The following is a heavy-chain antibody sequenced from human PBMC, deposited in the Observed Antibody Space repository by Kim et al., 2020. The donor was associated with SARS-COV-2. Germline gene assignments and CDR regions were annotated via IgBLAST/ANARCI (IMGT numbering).Heavy chain of an antibody. CDR2: IWYDGSNK. D-gene: IGHD2-2*01. Sequence: GGSLRLSCAASGFTFSSYGMHWVRQAPGKGLEWVAVIWYDGSNKYYADSVKGRFTISRDNSKNTLYLQMNSLRAEDTAVYYCARDRLVIVVPAFSGMDVWGQGTTVTVSS. J-gene: IGHJ6*02. V-gene: IGHV3-33*01. CDR3: ARDRLVIVVPAFSGMDV. CDR1: GFTFSSYG.